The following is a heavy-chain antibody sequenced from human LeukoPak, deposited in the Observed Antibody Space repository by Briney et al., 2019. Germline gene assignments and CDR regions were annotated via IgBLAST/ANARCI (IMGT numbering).Heavy chain of an antibody. V-gene: IGHV3-74*03. CDR1: GFTFSSYG. CDR2: INGDAYNT. D-gene: IGHD2-2*01. J-gene: IGHJ5*02. CDR3: ARAMPHDNWFDP. Sequence: GGALRLSCAASGFTFSSYGMSWVRQAPGKGLVWVGRINGDAYNTTYADSVKGRVTISRDNANNTLYLQMNSLRVDDTAVYYCARAMPHDNWFDPWGQGSLVTVSS.